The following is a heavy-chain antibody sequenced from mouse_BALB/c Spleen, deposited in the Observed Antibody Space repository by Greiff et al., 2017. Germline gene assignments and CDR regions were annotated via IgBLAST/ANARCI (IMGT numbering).Heavy chain of an antibody. CDR2: IYPGNVNT. CDR3: ARSTTAYYFDD. CDR1: GYTFTSYY. J-gene: IGHJ2*01. Sequence: VQLQQSGPELVKPGASVRISCKASGYTFTSYYIHWVKQRPGQGLEWIGWIYPGNVNTKYNEKFKGKATLTADKSSSTAYMQLSSLTSEDSAVYFCARSTTAYYFDDWGQGTTLTVSS. V-gene: IGHV1S56*01. D-gene: IGHD1-2*01.